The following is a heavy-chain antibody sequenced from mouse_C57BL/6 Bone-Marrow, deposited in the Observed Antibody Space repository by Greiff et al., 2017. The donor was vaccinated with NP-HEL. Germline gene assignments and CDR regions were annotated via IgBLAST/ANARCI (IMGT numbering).Heavy chain of an antibody. D-gene: IGHD1-1*02. Sequence: QVQLQQPGAELVKPGASVKMSCKASGYTFTSYWITWVKQRPGQGLEWIGDIYPGSGSTNYNEKFKSKATLTVDTSSSTAYMQRSSLTSEDSAVYYCARVVHPLPLDYWGQGTTLTVSS. CDR1: GYTFTSYW. V-gene: IGHV1-55*01. CDR3: ARVVHPLPLDY. J-gene: IGHJ2*01. CDR2: IYPGSGST.